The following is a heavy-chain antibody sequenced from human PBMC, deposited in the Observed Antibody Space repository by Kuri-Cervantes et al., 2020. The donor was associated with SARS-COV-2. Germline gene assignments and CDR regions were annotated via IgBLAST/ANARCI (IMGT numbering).Heavy chain of an antibody. CDR1: GESFSGYY. V-gene: IGHV4-34*01. J-gene: IGHJ6*03. D-gene: IGHD4-17*01. CDR3: ARAYGFLRYIYYMDA. CDR2: VNHRGST. Sequence: ESLKISCAFYGESFSGYYWNWIRQSPGKGLEWIGEVNHRGSTNYNPSLKSRVTISVDTSSKQFSLHLSSVTAADTAVYYCARAYGFLRYIYYMDAWGRGTTVTVSS.